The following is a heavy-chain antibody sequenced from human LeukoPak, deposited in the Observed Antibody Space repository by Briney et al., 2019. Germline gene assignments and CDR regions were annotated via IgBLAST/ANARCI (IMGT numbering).Heavy chain of an antibody. Sequence: GGSLRLSCAASGFTFSSYAMSWVRQAPGKGLEWVSAISGSGGSTYYADSVKGRFTISRDNAKNSLYLQMNSLRAEDTALYYCARRGLVLAFDIWGQGTMVTVSS. CDR1: GFTFSSYA. D-gene: IGHD6-19*01. J-gene: IGHJ3*02. V-gene: IGHV3-23*01. CDR3: ARRGLVLAFDI. CDR2: ISGSGGST.